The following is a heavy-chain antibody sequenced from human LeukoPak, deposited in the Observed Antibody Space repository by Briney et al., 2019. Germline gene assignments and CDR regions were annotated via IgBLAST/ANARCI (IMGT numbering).Heavy chain of an antibody. CDR2: IYSGGST. Sequence: GGSLRLSCAASGFTVSSNYMSWVRQAPGKGLEWVSVIYSGGSTYYADSVKGRFTISRDNSKNTLYLQMNSLRAEDTAVYYCAKDTRYSSSWPPPSWGQGTLVTVSS. J-gene: IGHJ5*02. CDR1: GFTVSSNY. V-gene: IGHV3-66*01. CDR3: AKDTRYSSSWPPPS. D-gene: IGHD6-13*01.